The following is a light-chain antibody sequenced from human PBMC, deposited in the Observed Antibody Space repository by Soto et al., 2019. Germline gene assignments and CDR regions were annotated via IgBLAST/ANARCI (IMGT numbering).Light chain of an antibody. CDR2: EVS. Sequence: QSVLTQPASVSGSPGQSITISCTGTSSVVGGYNYVSWYQQHPGKAPKLMIYEVSNRPSGVSNRFSGSKSGNTASLTISGLQAEYEADYYCSSYTSSSTLVFGGRTKATVL. CDR1: SSVVGGYNY. J-gene: IGLJ2*01. CDR3: SSYTSSSTLV. V-gene: IGLV2-14*01.